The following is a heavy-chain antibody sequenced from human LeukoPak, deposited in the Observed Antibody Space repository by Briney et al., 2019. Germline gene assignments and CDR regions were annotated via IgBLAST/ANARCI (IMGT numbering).Heavy chain of an antibody. D-gene: IGHD3-16*01. CDR3: AKDSVYGGWGNAFDI. J-gene: IGHJ3*02. V-gene: IGHV3-30*02. CDR2: LRYDGSSK. Sequence: GGSLRLSCAASEFTFSNSGMHWLRQAPGKGLEWVAFLRYDGSSKFYTDSVRGRFTISRDNSKNTLYLQMNSLRVEDAALYYCAKDSVYGGWGNAFDIWGQGTMVTVSS. CDR1: EFTFSNSG.